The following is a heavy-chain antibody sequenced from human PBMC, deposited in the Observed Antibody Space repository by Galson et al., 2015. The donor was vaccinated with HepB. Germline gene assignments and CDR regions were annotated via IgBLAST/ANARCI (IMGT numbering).Heavy chain of an antibody. D-gene: IGHD1-26*01. V-gene: IGHV5-51*01. CDR1: GFSFTSYW. J-gene: IGHJ4*02. Sequence: QSGAEVKEPGESLKISCKASGFSFTSYWIGWVRQVPGKGLEWMGIISLGDSDTRYSPSFQGQVTISADKSISTAYLHWSSLKASDTAMSYCARQGWELLESNNWGQGTLLPVSS. CDR3: ARQGWELLESNN. CDR2: ISLGDSDT.